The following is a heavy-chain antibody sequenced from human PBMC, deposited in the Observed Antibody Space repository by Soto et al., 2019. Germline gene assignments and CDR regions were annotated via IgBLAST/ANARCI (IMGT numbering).Heavy chain of an antibody. J-gene: IGHJ5*02. Sequence: PSETLSLTCSVSGGSISTYYWTWIRQPPGKGLEWIGYFSYGGSTNYNPSLKSRVTISVVTSKTQLSLKLSSVTVADTSVYYCARDQLEGNWFDPWGQGTLVTVSS. CDR1: GGSISTYY. CDR3: ARDQLEGNWFDP. CDR2: FSYGGST. V-gene: IGHV4-59*12. D-gene: IGHD1-1*01.